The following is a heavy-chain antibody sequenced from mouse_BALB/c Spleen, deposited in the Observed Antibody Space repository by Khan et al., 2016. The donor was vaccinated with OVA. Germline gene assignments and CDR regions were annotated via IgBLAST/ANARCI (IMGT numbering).Heavy chain of an antibody. CDR3: ARSRWLLRAMDY. D-gene: IGHD2-3*01. J-gene: IGHJ4*01. V-gene: IGHV9-3*02. CDR1: GYTFTKNG. CDR2: IDTNTGDT. Sequence: QIQLVQSGPELEKPGDTVKMSCKASGYTFTKNGMHWVKQAPGKGLKWIGWIDTNTGDTKYAQKFKGRVALSVDTSASTAYLQLNNLKNEDTGTYYCARSRWLLRAMDYWGQGTSVTVSS.